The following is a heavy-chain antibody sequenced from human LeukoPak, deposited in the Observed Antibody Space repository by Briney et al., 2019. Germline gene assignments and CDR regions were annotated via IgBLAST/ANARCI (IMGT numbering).Heavy chain of an antibody. Sequence: GESLKISCKVSGYTLTSFWISWGRQMPGKGLGWMGEIDPSDSYTCYSPSFQGHVTISADKSISTAYLQWSSLQASDTAMYYCARQPGIAVADPFDFWGQGTLVTVSS. CDR2: IDPSDSYT. CDR3: ARQPGIAVADPFDF. V-gene: IGHV5-10-1*01. J-gene: IGHJ4*02. D-gene: IGHD6-19*01. CDR1: GYTLTSFW.